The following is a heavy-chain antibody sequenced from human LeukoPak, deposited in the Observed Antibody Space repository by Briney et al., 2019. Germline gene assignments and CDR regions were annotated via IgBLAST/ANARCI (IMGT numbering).Heavy chain of an antibody. CDR3: GREGYYFDY. CDR2: INPNRGGT. V-gene: IGHV1-2*02. Sequence: SVKVSCKASRYTFTLYYMLGVPQPPGQGCEWMGWINPNRGGTNYAQKFQGRGTMTRDTSISTAYMELSRLRSDDTAVYYWGREGYYFDYWGQGTPVTVSS. CDR1: RYTFTLYY. J-gene: IGHJ4*02.